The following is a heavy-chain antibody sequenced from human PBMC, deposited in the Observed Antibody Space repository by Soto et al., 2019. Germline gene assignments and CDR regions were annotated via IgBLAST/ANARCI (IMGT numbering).Heavy chain of an antibody. D-gene: IGHD2-15*01. CDR3: ARDRRVDCSGFTCLSYYYYAMDV. CDR2: IHYSGTT. V-gene: IGHV4-61*01. J-gene: IGHJ6*02. Sequence: QVQLQESGPGLVKPSETLSLTCTVSGGSDSSDTYYWSWIRQPPGKGLEWIGHIHYSGTTYYNPSRKSRVTISLDTSKTQFFLQLSSVTAADTAVYYCARDRRVDCSGFTCLSYYYYAMDVWGQGTTVAVSS. CDR1: GGSDSSDTYY.